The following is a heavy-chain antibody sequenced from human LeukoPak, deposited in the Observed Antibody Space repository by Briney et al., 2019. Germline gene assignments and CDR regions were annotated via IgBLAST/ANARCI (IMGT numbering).Heavy chain of an antibody. Sequence: GGSLRLSCAASGFTFSLSWMHWVRQAPGQGLEWVSSIKYDALSRTDADSVKGRLTISRDNAENTVFLQMNSLRVEDSAIYSCVRGAGPGTPFDWGQGILVTVSS. CDR2: IKYDALSR. CDR1: GFTFSLSW. CDR3: VRGAGPGTPFD. J-gene: IGHJ1*01. D-gene: IGHD1-1*01. V-gene: IGHV3-74*01.